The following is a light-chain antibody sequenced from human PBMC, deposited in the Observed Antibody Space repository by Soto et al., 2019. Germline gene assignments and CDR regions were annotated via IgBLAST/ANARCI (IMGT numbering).Light chain of an antibody. CDR3: QQSYRTPYT. J-gene: IGKJ2*01. CDR2: AAS. CDR1: QSISSY. V-gene: IGKV1-39*01. Sequence: IQLTQSPSSLSASVGDRVTITCRASQSISSYLNWYQQKPGKAPKLLIYAASSLQSGVPSRFSGSGSGTDFTLTIGSLQPEDFSTYYCQQSYRTPYTFGQGTKVDIK.